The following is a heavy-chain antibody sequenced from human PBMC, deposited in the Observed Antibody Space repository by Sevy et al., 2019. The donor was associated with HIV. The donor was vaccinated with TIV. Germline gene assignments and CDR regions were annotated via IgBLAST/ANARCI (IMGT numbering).Heavy chain of an antibody. CDR2: IYYSGGT. CDR1: GGSVSSSDYY. CDR3: ASKRGYSSGPFDY. D-gene: IGHD5-18*01. J-gene: IGHJ4*01. V-gene: IGHV4-30-4*01. Sequence: SETLSLTCTVSGGSVSSSDYYWSWIRQPPGKGLQWVGYIYYSGGTYYNPFLNSRVSMSVDTSKNQFSLKLSSVTAADTAVYYCASKRGYSSGPFDYWGHGTLVTVSS.